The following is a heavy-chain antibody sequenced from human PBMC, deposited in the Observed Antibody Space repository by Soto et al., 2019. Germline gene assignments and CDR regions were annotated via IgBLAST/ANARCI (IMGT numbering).Heavy chain of an antibody. CDR2: ISGSGGST. CDR3: AKVITYDFNSGAFDT. Sequence: GGSLRLSCAASGFAFSSYAMSWVRQAPGKGLEWVSAISGSGGSTYYADSVKGRFTISRDNSKNTLYLQMNSLRAEDTAVYYCAKVITYDFNSGAFDTWGQGTMVTVSS. D-gene: IGHD3-16*01. CDR1: GFAFSSYA. V-gene: IGHV3-23*01. J-gene: IGHJ3*02.